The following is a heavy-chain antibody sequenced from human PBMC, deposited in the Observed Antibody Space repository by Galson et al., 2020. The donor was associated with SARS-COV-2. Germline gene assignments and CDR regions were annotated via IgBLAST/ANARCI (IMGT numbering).Heavy chain of an antibody. J-gene: IGHJ3*01. CDR2: IHHRGAT. D-gene: IGHD6-13*01. V-gene: IGHV4-4*02. Sequence: SETLSLTCAVSGGSITNHHWWTWVRQPPGKGLEWIGEIHHRGATNYNPSLQSRVSISVDKSENQCSLNLISVTAADTAMYYCARVGPLAGAFYAFDLWGQGTMVTVSS. CDR3: ARVGPLAGAFYAFDL. CDR1: GGSITNHHW.